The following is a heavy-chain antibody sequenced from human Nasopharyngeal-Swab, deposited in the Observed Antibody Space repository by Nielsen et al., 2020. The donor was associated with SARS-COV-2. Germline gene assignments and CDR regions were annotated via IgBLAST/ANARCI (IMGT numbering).Heavy chain of an antibody. CDR1: GFSFRSYW. CDR2: IDTDGSIT. J-gene: IGHJ6*02. Sequence: GESLKISCAASGFSFRSYWMHWVRQVPGEGLVWVSRIDTDGSITNYADSVKGRFTVSRDNAKNSLYLQMNSLRAEDTAVYYCARDQGITIFGVGYGMDVWGQGTTVTVSS. V-gene: IGHV3-74*01. D-gene: IGHD3-3*01. CDR3: ARDQGITIFGVGYGMDV.